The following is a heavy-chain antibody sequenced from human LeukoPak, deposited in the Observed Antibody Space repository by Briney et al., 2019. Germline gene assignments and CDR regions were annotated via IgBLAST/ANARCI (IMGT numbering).Heavy chain of an antibody. CDR2: TYYRSKWYN. CDR3: AREVAGTGAFDI. D-gene: IGHD6-19*01. Sequence: SQTLSLTCAISGDSVSSNTAAWNWLSQSPSRGLEWLGRTYYRSKWYNDYAISVKGRITVNPDTSKNQVSLQLNSLTPEDTAIYYCAREVAGTGAFDIWGQGTVVTVSS. J-gene: IGHJ3*02. V-gene: IGHV6-1*01. CDR1: GDSVSSNTAA.